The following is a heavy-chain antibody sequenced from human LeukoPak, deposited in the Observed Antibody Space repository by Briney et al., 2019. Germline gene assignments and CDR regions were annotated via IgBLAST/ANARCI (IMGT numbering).Heavy chain of an antibody. CDR1: GFTVSSNY. CDR2: IYSGGST. CDR3: ARDPGIAAAGTYYYYGMDV. Sequence: PGGSLRLSCAASGFTVSSNYMSWVRQAPGKGLEWVSVIYSGGSTYYADSVKGRFTISRDNSKITLYLQMNSLRAEDTAVYYCARDPGIAAAGTYYYYGMDVWGQGTTVTVSS. V-gene: IGHV3-53*01. D-gene: IGHD6-13*01. J-gene: IGHJ6*02.